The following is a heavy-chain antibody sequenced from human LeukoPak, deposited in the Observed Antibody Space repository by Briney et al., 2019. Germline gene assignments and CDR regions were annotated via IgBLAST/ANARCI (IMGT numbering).Heavy chain of an antibody. Sequence: GGSLRLSCAASGFTFSKYWMLWVRQAPGKGLESVSRINTDGTVTTYADSVKGRFTVSRDNADNTMFLQMNSVRDEGTAVYYCATKQWLAPPPDSWGQGTPVTASS. J-gene: IGHJ4*02. CDR1: GFTFSKYW. CDR3: ATKQWLAPPPDS. CDR2: INTDGTVT. V-gene: IGHV3-74*01. D-gene: IGHD6-19*01.